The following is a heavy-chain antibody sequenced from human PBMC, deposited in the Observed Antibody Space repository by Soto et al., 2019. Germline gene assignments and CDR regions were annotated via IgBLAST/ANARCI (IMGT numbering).Heavy chain of an antibody. D-gene: IGHD6-13*01. CDR3: ARATGRIAAAEEDYYYCGMYV. J-gene: IGHJ6*02. CDR2: INPSFGTA. CDR1: GGTFSSYA. Sequence: QVQLVQSGAEVKKPGSSVKVSCKASGGTFSSYAISWVRQAPGQGLEWMGGINPSFGTANYAQTFHGRVTITADESTSIASMEVSGLRSGDTAGYYCARATGRIAAAEEDYYYCGMYVWGQGTTFAVSS. V-gene: IGHV1-69*12.